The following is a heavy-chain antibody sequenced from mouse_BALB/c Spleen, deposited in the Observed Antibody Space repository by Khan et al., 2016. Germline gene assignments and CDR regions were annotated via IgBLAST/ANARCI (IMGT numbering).Heavy chain of an antibody. V-gene: IGHV1S136*01. CDR2: INPYNDGT. D-gene: IGHD2-14*01. CDR3: ARLDRYQPGFAY. CDR1: GYTFTSYV. J-gene: IGHJ3*01. Sequence: EVQLQESGPDLVKPGASVKMSCKASGYTFTSYVMHWVKQKPGQGLEWIGYINPYNDGTKYNEKFKGKATLTSDKSSSTAYMEVSSLTSEDSAFYYCARLDRYQPGFAYWGQGTLVTVSA.